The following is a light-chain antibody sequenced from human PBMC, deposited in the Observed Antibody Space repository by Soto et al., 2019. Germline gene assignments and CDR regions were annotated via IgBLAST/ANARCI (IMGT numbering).Light chain of an antibody. Sequence: DIQMTQSPSTLYASVGDRVTITCRASQSIGASLAWCQQKPGKAPNLLIYKASSLESRVPSRFSGSGSGTEFTLTISTLQPDDFATYYCQQYNSSPLTFGGGTKVEIK. CDR2: KAS. V-gene: IGKV1-5*03. CDR1: QSIGAS. J-gene: IGKJ4*01. CDR3: QQYNSSPLT.